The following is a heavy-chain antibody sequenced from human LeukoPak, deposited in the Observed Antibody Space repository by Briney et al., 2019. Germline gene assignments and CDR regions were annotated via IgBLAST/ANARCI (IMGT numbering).Heavy chain of an antibody. D-gene: IGHD3-16*02. CDR3: ARDIELSA. J-gene: IGHJ3*01. Sequence: GGSLRLSCAASGFTFRDSAMSWVRQAPGKGLEWVSLISFSGANTYYADSVKGRFTVSRNNSKDTLYLQMNSLRAEDTAIYYCARDIELSAWGLGTMVTVSS. V-gene: IGHV3-23*01. CDR2: ISFSGANT. CDR1: GFTFRDSA.